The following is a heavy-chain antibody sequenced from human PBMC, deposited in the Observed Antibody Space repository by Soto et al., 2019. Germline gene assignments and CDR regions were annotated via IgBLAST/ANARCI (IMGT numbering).Heavy chain of an antibody. V-gene: IGHV4-34*01. J-gene: IGHJ4*02. Sequence: QVQLQQWGAGLLKPSETLSLTCAVYGGSFSGYYWSWIRQPPGKGLEWIREINHSGSTNYNPSLKSRVTISVDTSKNQFSLKLSSVTAADTAVYYCARVAEYQLWLNAPRGYFDYWGQGTLVTVSS. CDR2: INHSGST. CDR1: GGSFSGYY. D-gene: IGHD5-18*01. CDR3: ARVAEYQLWLNAPRGYFDY.